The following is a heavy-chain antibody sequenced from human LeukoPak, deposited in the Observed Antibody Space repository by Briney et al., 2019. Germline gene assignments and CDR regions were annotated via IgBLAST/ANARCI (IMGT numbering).Heavy chain of an antibody. CDR2: ISRSGSTI. J-gene: IGHJ4*02. CDR1: GFTFSDYY. Sequence: GGSLRLSCAASGFTFSDYYMSWIRQAPGKGLEWVSYISRSGSTIYYADSVKGRFTISTDNAKNSLYLQMNSLRAEDTAVYYCARDGYNSHFDYWGQGTLVTVSS. CDR3: ARDGYNSHFDY. D-gene: IGHD5-24*01. V-gene: IGHV3-11*04.